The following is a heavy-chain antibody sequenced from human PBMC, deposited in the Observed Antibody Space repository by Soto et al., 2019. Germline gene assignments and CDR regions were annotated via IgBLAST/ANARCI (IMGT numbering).Heavy chain of an antibody. CDR1: GFTFSSYA. V-gene: IGHV3-30-3*01. J-gene: IGHJ4*02. CDR3: ARVRDSGWHYFDY. D-gene: IGHD5-12*01. Sequence: QVQLVESGGGVVQPGRSLRLSCAASGFTFSSYAMHWVRQAPGKGLEWVAVISYDGSNKYYADSVKGRFTISRDNSKNTLYLQMNSLRAEDTAVYYCARVRDSGWHYFDYWGQGTLVTVSS. CDR2: ISYDGSNK.